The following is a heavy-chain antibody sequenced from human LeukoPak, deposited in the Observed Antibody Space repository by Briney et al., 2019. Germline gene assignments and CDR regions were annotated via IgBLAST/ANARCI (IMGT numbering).Heavy chain of an antibody. CDR3: ARAITMVRGGYDYGMDV. Sequence: SVKVSCKASGGTFSSYAISWVRQAPGQGLEWMGRIIPILGIANYAQKFQGRVTITADKSTSTAYMELSSLRSEDTAVHYCARAITMVRGGYDYGMDVWGQGTTVTVSS. CDR2: IIPILGIA. D-gene: IGHD3-10*01. J-gene: IGHJ6*02. CDR1: GGTFSSYA. V-gene: IGHV1-69*04.